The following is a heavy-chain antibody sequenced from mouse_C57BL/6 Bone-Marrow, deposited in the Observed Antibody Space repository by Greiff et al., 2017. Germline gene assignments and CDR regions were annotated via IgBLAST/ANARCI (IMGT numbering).Heavy chain of an antibody. CDR3: ARDSSCGNYLRGYFAV. D-gene: IGHD5-5*01. Sequence: EVMLVESGGGLVKPGGSLKLSCAASRFTFSSYAMSWVRQTPEKRLEWVATISDGGSYTYYPDNVKGRFTISRDNAKNNLYLQMSHMKSEDTAMYYCARDSSCGNYLRGYFAVWGTGTTGTASS. CDR1: RFTFSSYA. CDR2: ISDGGSYT. V-gene: IGHV5-4*03. J-gene: IGHJ1*03.